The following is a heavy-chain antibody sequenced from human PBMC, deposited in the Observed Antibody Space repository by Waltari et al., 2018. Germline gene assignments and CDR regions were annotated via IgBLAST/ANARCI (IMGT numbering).Heavy chain of an antibody. Sequence: QVQLQESGPGLVKPSETLSLTCTVSGGSTSTYYWSWVRQSPGKGLEWIGYIHYSGSRAYTPSLRCRVAISLYTPNNQFSLRLRSVTAADAAIYYCARADTSTAYVYYYMDVWGKGTTVTVSS. CDR2: IHYSGSR. CDR1: GGSTSTYY. J-gene: IGHJ6*03. D-gene: IGHD1-26*01. CDR3: ARADTSTAYVYYYMDV. V-gene: IGHV4-59*01.